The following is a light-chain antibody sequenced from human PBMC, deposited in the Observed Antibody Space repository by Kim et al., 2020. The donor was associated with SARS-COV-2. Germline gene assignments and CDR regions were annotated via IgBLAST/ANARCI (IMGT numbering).Light chain of an antibody. CDR1: SSDVGGYNY. V-gene: IGLV2-11*01. Sequence: QSALTQPGSVSGSPGQSVTISCTGTSSDVGGYNYVSWYQQHPGKAPKLMIYDVSKRPSGVPDRFSGSKSGNTASLTISGLQAEDEADYYCCSYAGSYTWVFGGGTQLTVL. CDR3: CSYAGSYTWV. J-gene: IGLJ3*02. CDR2: DVS.